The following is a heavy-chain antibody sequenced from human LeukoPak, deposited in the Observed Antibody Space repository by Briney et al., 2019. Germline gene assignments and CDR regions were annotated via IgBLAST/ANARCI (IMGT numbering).Heavy chain of an antibody. V-gene: IGHV1-18*01. CDR2: ISAYNGNT. D-gene: IGHD3-22*01. CDR1: GYTFINYG. CDR3: ARGYYYDSSGYYPDDY. Sequence: ASVKVSCKASGYTFINYGVSWVRQAPGQGLEGMGWISAYNGNTNYAQKLQGRVTLTTDTSTSTAYMELRSLRSDDTAVYYCARGYYYDSSGYYPDDYWGQGTLVTVSS. J-gene: IGHJ4*02.